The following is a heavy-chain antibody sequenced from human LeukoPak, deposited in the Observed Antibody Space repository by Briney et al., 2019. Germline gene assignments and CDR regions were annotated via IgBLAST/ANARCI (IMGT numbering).Heavy chain of an antibody. J-gene: IGHJ4*02. V-gene: IGHV5-51*01. Sequence: GESLNISCTASGYTFTDYWIGWVRQMPGKGLEWMGIIYASDSDTTYSPSFQVQVTISTDKSISNAYLQWSSLKASDTAMYYCARRAPSEEYFDIWGQGTLVTVSS. CDR1: GYTFTDYW. CDR3: ARRAPSEEYFDI. D-gene: IGHD2-2*01. CDR2: IYASDSDT.